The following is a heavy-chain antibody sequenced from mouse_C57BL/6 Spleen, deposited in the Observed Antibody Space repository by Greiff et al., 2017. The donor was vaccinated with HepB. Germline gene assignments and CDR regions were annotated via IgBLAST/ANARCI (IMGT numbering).Heavy chain of an antibody. CDR1: GYTFTSYW. J-gene: IGHJ3*01. D-gene: IGHD2-3*01. CDR2: IDPSDSYT. CDR3: STQGLLQGLFAY. V-gene: IGHV1-69*01. Sequence: QVQLQQPGAELVMPGASVKLSCKASGYTFTSYWMHWVKQRPGQGLEWIGEIDPSDSYTNYNQKFKGKSTLTVDKSSSTAYMQLSSLTSADSAVYYCSTQGLLQGLFAYWGQGTLVTVSA.